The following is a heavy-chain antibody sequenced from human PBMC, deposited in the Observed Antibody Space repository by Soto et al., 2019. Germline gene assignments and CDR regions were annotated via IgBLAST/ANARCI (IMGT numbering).Heavy chain of an antibody. CDR3: AHAYGGRSLY. J-gene: IGHJ4*02. CDR1: GFSLTTDRVG. D-gene: IGHD1-26*01. CDR2: IYWDDRK. V-gene: IGHV2-5*02. Sequence: QITLKESGPTLVKPTQTLTLTCTFSGFSLTTDRVGVGWIRQPPGEALEWLAVIYWDDRKTYRPSLESRLTITTDTSKNQVALTMTNMDSLDTATYYCAHAYGGRSLYWGQGTLVTVSS.